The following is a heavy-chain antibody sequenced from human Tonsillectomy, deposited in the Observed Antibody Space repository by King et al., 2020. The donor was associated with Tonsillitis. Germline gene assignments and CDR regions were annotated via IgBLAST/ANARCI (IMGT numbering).Heavy chain of an antibody. CDR2: IYTRGST. J-gene: IGHJ4*02. CDR1: GGSISSYY. Sequence: VQLQESGPGLVKPSETLSLTCTVSGGSISSYYWSWIRQPAGKGLEWIGRIYTRGSTNYNPSLKSRVTMSVDTSKNQFSLKLSSVTAADTAVYYCARDWDYGSGSASLDYWGQGTLVTVSS. V-gene: IGHV4-4*07. D-gene: IGHD3-10*01. CDR3: ARDWDYGSGSASLDY.